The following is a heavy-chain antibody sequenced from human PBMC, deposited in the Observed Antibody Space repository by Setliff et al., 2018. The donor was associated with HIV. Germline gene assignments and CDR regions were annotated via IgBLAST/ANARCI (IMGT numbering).Heavy chain of an antibody. CDR2: IYYSGST. J-gene: IGHJ6*03. Sequence: PETLSLTCTVSGGSISSSSYYWGWIRQPPGKGLEWIGSIYYSGSTYYNPSLKSRVTISVDTSKNQSSLKLSSVTAADTAVYYCARQYSYYMDVWGKGTTVTVSS. CDR1: GGSISSSSYY. CDR3: ARQYSYYMDV. V-gene: IGHV4-39*01.